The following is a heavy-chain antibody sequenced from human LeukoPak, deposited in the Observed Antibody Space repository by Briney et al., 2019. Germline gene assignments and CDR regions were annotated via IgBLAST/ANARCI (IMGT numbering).Heavy chain of an antibody. D-gene: IGHD5-24*01. J-gene: IGHJ6*03. CDR2: ISAYNGNT. CDR3: ARVRLSSEMGYYYYYMDV. Sequence: ASVKVSCKASGYTFTSYGISWVRQAPGQGLEWMGWISAYNGNTNYAQKLQGRVTMTTDTSTSTAYMELRSLRSDDTAVYYCARVRLSSEMGYYYYYMDVWGKGTPVTVSS. V-gene: IGHV1-18*01. CDR1: GYTFTSYG.